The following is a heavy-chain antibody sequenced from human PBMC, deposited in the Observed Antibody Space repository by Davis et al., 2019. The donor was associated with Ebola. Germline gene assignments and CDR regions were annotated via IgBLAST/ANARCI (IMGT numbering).Heavy chain of an antibody. CDR1: GFTVGSSY. D-gene: IGHD4-17*01. CDR2: IYSVGTT. Sequence: PGGSLRLSCAASGFTVGSSYMNWVRQAPGKGLEWDSVIYSVGTTYYADSVKGRFTISRDKSKNTVYLQMNSLRPEDTAIYYCARDDGDSVEDGWFDPWGQGTLVTVSS. CDR3: ARDDGDSVEDGWFDP. V-gene: IGHV3-66*02. J-gene: IGHJ5*02.